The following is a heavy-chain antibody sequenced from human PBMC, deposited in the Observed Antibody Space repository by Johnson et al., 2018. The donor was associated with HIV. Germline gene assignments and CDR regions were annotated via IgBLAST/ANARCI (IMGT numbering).Heavy chain of an antibody. CDR2: TYNGGST. Sequence: WVRQAPAKGLASVSVTYNGGSTYFADSVNGLFAISRDNSKNTLFRQMNSLRREGTAVHYCARGLLWFGELLEAFDIWGQVTMVTVSS. J-gene: IGHJ3*02. CDR3: ARGLLWFGELLEAFDI. V-gene: IGHV3-66*02. D-gene: IGHD3-10*01.